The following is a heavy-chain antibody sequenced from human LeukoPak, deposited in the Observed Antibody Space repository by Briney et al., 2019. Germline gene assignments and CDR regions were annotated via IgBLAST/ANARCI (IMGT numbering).Heavy chain of an antibody. Sequence: SETLSLNCTVSGGSISSYYWSWIRPPAGKGLEWIGRIYTSGSTNYNPSLKSRVTMSVDTSKNQFPLKLSSVTAADTAVYYCARDLITVVAATLQNWFDPWGQGTLVTVSS. J-gene: IGHJ5*02. CDR2: IYTSGST. CDR3: ARDLITVVAATLQNWFDP. V-gene: IGHV4-4*07. CDR1: GGSISSYY. D-gene: IGHD2-15*01.